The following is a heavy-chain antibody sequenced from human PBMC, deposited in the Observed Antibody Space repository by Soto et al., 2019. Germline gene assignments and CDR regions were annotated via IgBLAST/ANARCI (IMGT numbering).Heavy chain of an antibody. Sequence: ASVKVSCKASGYTFTSYGISWVRQAPGQGLEWMGWISAYNGNTNYAQKLQGRVTMTRNTSISKAYMELRSLRSDDTAVYYCERDDKVVTGTNPFDYWGQGAQVTVSS. CDR2: ISAYNGNT. J-gene: IGHJ4*02. V-gene: IGHV1-18*04. CDR3: ERDDKVVTGTNPFDY. CDR1: GYTFTSYG. D-gene: IGHD6-19*01.